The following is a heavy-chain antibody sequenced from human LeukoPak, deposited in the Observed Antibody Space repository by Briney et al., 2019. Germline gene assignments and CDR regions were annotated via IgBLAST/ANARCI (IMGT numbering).Heavy chain of an antibody. D-gene: IGHD2-2*02. CDR1: GGSISSYY. J-gene: IGHJ5*02. V-gene: IGHV4-59*01. CDR3: ARGKLDCSSTRWYRANWFDP. CDR2: IYYSGST. Sequence: PSETLSLTCTVSGGSISSYYWSWIRQPPGKGLEWIGYIYYSGSTNYNPSLKSRVTISVDTSKNQFSLKLSSVTAADTAVYYCARGKLDCSSTRWYRANWFDPWGQGTLVTVSS.